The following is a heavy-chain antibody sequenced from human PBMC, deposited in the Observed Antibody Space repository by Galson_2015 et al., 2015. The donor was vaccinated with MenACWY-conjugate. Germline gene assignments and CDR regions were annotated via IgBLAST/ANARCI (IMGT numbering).Heavy chain of an antibody. CDR1: GDSVSSNSGA. CDR2: TYYRSKWIN. J-gene: IGHJ5*02. Sequence: CAISGDSVSSNSGAWNWIRQSPSRGLEWLGRTYYRSKWINDYAVSVKGRITINPDTSKNQFSLQLNSVTPEDTAVYYCASGGTHPRRFLQWIDPWGQGSLVTVSS. CDR3: ASGGTHPRRFLQWIDP. V-gene: IGHV6-1*01. D-gene: IGHD1-26*01.